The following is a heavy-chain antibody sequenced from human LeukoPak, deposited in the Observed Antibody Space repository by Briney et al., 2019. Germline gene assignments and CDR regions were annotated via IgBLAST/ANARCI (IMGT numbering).Heavy chain of an antibody. Sequence: SSETLSLTCTVSGGSISSGGYYWSWIRQHPGKGLEWIGYIYYSGSTYYNPSLKSRVTISVDTSKNQFSLKLSSVTAADTAVYYCARRGREGATYFDYWGQGTLVTVSS. J-gene: IGHJ4*02. V-gene: IGHV4-31*03. CDR2: IYYSGST. CDR3: ARRGREGATYFDY. CDR1: GGSISSGGYY. D-gene: IGHD1-26*01.